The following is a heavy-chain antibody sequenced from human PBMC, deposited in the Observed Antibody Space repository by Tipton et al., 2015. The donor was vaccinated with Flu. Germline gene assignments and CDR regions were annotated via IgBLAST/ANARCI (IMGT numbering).Heavy chain of an antibody. Sequence: GLVKPSQTLSLTCAISGDSVSSNSAAWNWIRQSPSRGLEWLGRTYYRSKWYNDYTLPVKSRITINPDTSKNQFSLQLNSVTPVDSAGYYWARAPTGGWYFALWGRGTLVTVSS. D-gene: IGHD7-27*01. CDR3: ARAPTGGWYFAL. CDR2: TYYRSKWYN. CDR1: GDSVSSNSAA. J-gene: IGHJ2*01. V-gene: IGHV6-1*01.